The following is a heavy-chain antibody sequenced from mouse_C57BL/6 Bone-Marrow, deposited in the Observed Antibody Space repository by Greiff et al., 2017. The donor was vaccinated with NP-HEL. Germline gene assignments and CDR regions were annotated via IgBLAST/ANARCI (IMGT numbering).Heavy chain of an antibody. Sequence: QVQLQQPGAELVMPGASVKLSCKASGYTFTSYWMHWVKQRPGQGLEWIGEIDPSDSYTNYNQKFKGKSTLTVDKSSSTAYMQLSSLTSEDSAVEYCAILRENFITTVVRDFDYWGQGTTITVSA. CDR1: GYTFTSYW. J-gene: IGHJ2*01. D-gene: IGHD1-1*01. CDR3: AILRENFITTVVRDFDY. V-gene: IGHV1-69*01. CDR2: IDPSDSYT.